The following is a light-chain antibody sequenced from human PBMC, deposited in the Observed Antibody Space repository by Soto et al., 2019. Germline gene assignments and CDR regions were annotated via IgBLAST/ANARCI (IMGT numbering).Light chain of an antibody. Sequence: QSALTQPRSVSGTPGQSVAISCSGTSSDVGGYNYVSWYQQHPGKAPNLMIYDVNKRPSGVPDRCSRSNSGTTASPTMYALQAEDEVEYYCCPYAGRYTLDLFGTGTKVTV. CDR1: SSDVGGYNY. J-gene: IGLJ1*01. CDR2: DVN. V-gene: IGLV2-11*01. CDR3: CPYAGRYTLDL.